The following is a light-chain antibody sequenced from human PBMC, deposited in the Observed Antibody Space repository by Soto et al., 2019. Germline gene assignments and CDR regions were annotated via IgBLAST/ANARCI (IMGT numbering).Light chain of an antibody. CDR2: DVA. CDR3: QHYGSSMFT. CDR1: QSVGRA. J-gene: IGKJ3*01. Sequence: EIVLTQSPGTLSLSPGERATLSCRASQSVGRALAWYQQKPGQAPRLLVYDVANRATGIPARFSGSGSGTDFTLTISSLEPEDFAVYYCQHYGSSMFTFGPGTKVDVK. V-gene: IGKV3-11*01.